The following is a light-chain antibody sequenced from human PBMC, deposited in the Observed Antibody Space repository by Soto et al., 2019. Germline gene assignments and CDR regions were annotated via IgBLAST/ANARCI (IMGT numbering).Light chain of an antibody. CDR3: SSYTSSSLVV. J-gene: IGLJ2*01. V-gene: IGLV2-14*01. CDR1: SSDVGGYNY. Sequence: QSVLTQPASGSGSPGQSITISCTGTSSDVGGYNYVSWYQQHPGKAPKLMIYEVSNRPSGVSNRFSGSKSGNTASLTISGLQAEDEADYYCSSYTSSSLVVFGGGTKLTVL. CDR2: EVS.